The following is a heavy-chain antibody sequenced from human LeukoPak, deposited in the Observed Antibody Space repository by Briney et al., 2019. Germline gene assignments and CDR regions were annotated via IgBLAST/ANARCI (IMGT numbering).Heavy chain of an antibody. CDR3: ARGKDYYDTSGYPTFHY. J-gene: IGHJ4*02. Sequence: PSETLSLTCTVSGGSISSYYWSWIRQPAGKGLEWIGRIYTSGSTNYNPSLKSRVTMSVDTSKNQLSLKLTSVLAADTAVYYCARGKDYYDTSGYPTFHYWGQGTLVTVSS. D-gene: IGHD3-22*01. CDR1: GGSISSYY. CDR2: IYTSGST. V-gene: IGHV4-4*07.